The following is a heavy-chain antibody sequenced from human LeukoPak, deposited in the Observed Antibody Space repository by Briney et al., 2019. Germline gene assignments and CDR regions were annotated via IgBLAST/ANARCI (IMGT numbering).Heavy chain of an antibody. Sequence: KPSETLSLTCTVSGGFMSNYYGSWIRQPPGKGLEWIAYIYYTGSTYYNPSLKSRVTMSVDTSKNQFSLSLSSVTAADTAVYYCARHISGAATLDWGQGTLVTVSS. V-gene: IGHV4-59*08. CDR2: IYYTGST. J-gene: IGHJ4*02. CDR1: GGFMSNYY. D-gene: IGHD3-3*02. CDR3: ARHISGAATLD.